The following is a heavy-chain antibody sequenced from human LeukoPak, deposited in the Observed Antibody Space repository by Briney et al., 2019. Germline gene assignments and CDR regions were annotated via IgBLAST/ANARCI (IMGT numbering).Heavy chain of an antibody. J-gene: IGHJ4*02. Sequence: ASVKVSCKASGYTFTMFGISWVRQATGQGLEWMGWMNPNSGNTGYAQKFQGRVTMTRNTSISTAYMEPSSLRSEDTAVYYCARGGGGRITIFGVVITRRPFDYWGQGTLVTVSS. CDR1: GYTFTMFG. CDR2: MNPNSGNT. V-gene: IGHV1-8*01. D-gene: IGHD3-3*01. CDR3: ARGGGGRITIFGVVITRRPFDY.